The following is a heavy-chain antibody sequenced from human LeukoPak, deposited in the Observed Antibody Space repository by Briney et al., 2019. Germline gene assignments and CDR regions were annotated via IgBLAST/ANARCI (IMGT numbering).Heavy chain of an antibody. CDR1: GGSISSYY. CDR3: ARGRLPFDP. D-gene: IGHD2-21*01. Sequence: PSETLSLTCTVSGGSISSYYWSWIRQSPGKGLEWIGYIYYSGSTSYNPSLKSRVTISVDTSKNQFSLRLSSVTAADTAVYYCARGRLPFDPWGQGTLVTVSS. V-gene: IGHV4-59*01. J-gene: IGHJ5*02. CDR2: IYYSGST.